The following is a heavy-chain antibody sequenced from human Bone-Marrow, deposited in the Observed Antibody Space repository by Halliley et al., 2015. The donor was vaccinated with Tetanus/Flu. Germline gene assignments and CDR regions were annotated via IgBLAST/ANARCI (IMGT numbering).Heavy chain of an antibody. J-gene: IGHJ4*02. D-gene: IGHD3-10*01. CDR2: IRDDGSDT. CDR1: GFTFSDFA. Sequence: SLRLSCAASGFTFSDFAMSWVRQAPGKGLEWISTIRDDGSDTYYADSVRGRFTISRDNSRNTVYLQMSSLRVEDTAVYHCANLRDYGRGGEVWPRGEYWGPATPVTVS. V-gene: IGHV3-23*01. CDR3: ANLRDYGRGGEVWPRGEY.